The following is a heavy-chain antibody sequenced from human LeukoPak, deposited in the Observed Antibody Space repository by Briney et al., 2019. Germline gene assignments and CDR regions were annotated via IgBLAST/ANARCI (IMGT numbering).Heavy chain of an antibody. CDR3: ARRGGGEEDY. V-gene: IGHV4-34*01. Sequence: SETLSLTCAVYGGSFSGYYWSWIRQPPGKGLEWIGEIDHRGSTNYNPSLKSRVTISVDTTKNQFPLKLSSVTAADTAVYYCARRGGGEEDYWGQGTLVTVSS. CDR1: GGSFSGYY. J-gene: IGHJ4*02. D-gene: IGHD3-16*01. CDR2: IDHRGST.